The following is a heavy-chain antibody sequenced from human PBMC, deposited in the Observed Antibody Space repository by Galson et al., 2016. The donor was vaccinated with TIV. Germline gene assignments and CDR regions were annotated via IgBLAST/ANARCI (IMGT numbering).Heavy chain of an antibody. V-gene: IGHV1-69*13. J-gene: IGHJ6*02. Sequence: SVKVSCKASGYNFTNYYLHWVRQAPGQGLEWVGGFIPLFGTANYAQKFQGRVTITADESTSTLYMEVSSLRSEDTAVYYCAKDRNTAMDTYHYYYGMDVWGQGTTVIVSS. D-gene: IGHD5-18*01. CDR3: AKDRNTAMDTYHYYYGMDV. CDR2: FIPLFGTA. CDR1: GYNFTNYY.